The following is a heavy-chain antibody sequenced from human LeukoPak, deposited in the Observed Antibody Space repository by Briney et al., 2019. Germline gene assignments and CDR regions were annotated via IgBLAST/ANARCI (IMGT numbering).Heavy chain of an antibody. CDR2: IYTSGST. J-gene: IGHJ4*02. CDR1: GGSISSGSYY. D-gene: IGHD6-13*01. CDR3: ARPGGSYSSPRLVPPFDY. V-gene: IGHV4-61*02. Sequence: SQTLSLTCTVSGGSISSGSYYWSWIRQPAGKGLEWIGRIYTSGSTNYNPSLKSRVTISVDTSKNQFSLKLSSVTAADTAVYYCARPGGSYSSPRLVPPFDYWGQGTLVTVSS.